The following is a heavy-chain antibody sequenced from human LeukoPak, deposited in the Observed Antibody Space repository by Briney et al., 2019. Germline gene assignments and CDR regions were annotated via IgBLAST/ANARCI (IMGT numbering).Heavy chain of an antibody. J-gene: IGHJ5*02. CDR3: AKALVLRVNWLDP. V-gene: IGHV3-30*04. CDR2: ISHDGSTK. Sequence: GTSLRLSCAASGFTFSSHSMHWVRQAPGKGLEWVAVISHDGSTKFYGDSVEGRFTISRDNSKNTVYLEMNSLSGEDTAVYYCAKALVLRVNWLDPWGQGTLVTVSS. D-gene: IGHD6-6*01. CDR1: GFTFSSHS.